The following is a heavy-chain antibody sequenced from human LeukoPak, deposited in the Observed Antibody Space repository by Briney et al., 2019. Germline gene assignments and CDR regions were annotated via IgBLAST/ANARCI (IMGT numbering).Heavy chain of an antibody. V-gene: IGHV3-30-3*01. J-gene: IGHJ4*02. CDR2: ISYDGSNK. Sequence: PGGSLRLSCAASGFTFSSYAMHWVRQAPGKGLEWVAVISYDGSNKYYADSVKGRFTVSRDNSKNTLYLQMNSLRAEDTAVYYCAREVVGANYFDYWGQGTLVTVSS. D-gene: IGHD1-26*01. CDR1: GFTFSSYA. CDR3: AREVVGANYFDY.